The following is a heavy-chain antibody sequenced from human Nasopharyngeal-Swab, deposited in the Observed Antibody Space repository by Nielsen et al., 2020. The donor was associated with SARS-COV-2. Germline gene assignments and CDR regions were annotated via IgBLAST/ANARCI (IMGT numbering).Heavy chain of an antibody. V-gene: IGHV3-15*01. CDR3: TTDGTAYYYGMDV. CDR2: IKSKTDGGTT. J-gene: IGHJ6*02. D-gene: IGHD2-8*02. Sequence: WIRQPPGKGLEWVGRIKSKTDGGTTDYAAPVKGRFTISRDDSKNTLYLQMNSLKTEDTAVYYCTTDGTAYYYGMDVWGQGTTVTVSS.